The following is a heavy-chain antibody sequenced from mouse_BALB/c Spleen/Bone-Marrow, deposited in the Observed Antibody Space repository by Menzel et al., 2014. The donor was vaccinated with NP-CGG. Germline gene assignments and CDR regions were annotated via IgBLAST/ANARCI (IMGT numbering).Heavy chain of an antibody. CDR1: GLTFSSFG. D-gene: IGHD2-4*01. CDR2: ISSGSSTI. Sequence: EVKLMESGGGLVQPGGSRKLSCAASGLTFSSFGMHWVRQAPEKGLEWVAYISSGSSTIYYADTLKGRFTISRDNPKNSLFLQMTSLRSEDTAMYYCARARSTMITTGTLDYWGQGTSVTVSS. J-gene: IGHJ4*01. V-gene: IGHV5-17*02. CDR3: ARARSTMITTGTLDY.